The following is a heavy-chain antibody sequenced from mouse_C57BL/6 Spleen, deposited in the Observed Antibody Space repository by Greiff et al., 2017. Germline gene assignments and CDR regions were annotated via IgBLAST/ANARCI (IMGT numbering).Heavy chain of an antibody. V-gene: IGHV1-81*01. CDR3: EGSTGLAY. CDR2: IYPRSGNT. Sequence: VQLQESGAELVRPGASVKLSCKASGYTFTSYGISWVKQRTGQGLEWIGVIYPRSGNTYYNEKFKGKATLTADKSSSTAYMEHRSLTSEDSSVYFDEGSTGLAYWGQGTLVTGSA. J-gene: IGHJ3*01. D-gene: IGHD4-1*02. CDR1: GYTFTSYG.